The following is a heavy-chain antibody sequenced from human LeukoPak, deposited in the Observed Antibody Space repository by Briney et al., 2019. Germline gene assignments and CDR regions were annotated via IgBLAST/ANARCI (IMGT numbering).Heavy chain of an antibody. CDR3: ARGYRGYSYYFDY. V-gene: IGHV1-2*02. Sequence: GASVKVSCKASGYTFTGYYMRWVRQAPGQGLEWMGWINPNSGGTNYAQKFQGRVTMTRDTSISTAYMELSRLRSDDTAVYYCARGYRGYSYYFDYWGQGTLVTVSS. J-gene: IGHJ4*02. D-gene: IGHD3-22*01. CDR2: INPNSGGT. CDR1: GYTFTGYY.